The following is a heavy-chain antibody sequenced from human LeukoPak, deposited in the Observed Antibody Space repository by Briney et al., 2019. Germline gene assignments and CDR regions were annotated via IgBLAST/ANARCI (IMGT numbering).Heavy chain of an antibody. CDR2: ISSSSSYI. J-gene: IGHJ4*02. D-gene: IGHD2-2*01. CDR3: ARGGPLPRYCSSTSCYRDY. CDR1: GFTFSSYS. V-gene: IGHV3-21*01. Sequence: GRSLRLSCAASGFTFSSYSMNWVRQAPGKGLESVSSISSSSSYIYYADSVKGRFTISRDNAKNSLYLQMNSLRAEDTAVYYCARGGPLPRYCSSTSCYRDYWGQGTLVTVSS.